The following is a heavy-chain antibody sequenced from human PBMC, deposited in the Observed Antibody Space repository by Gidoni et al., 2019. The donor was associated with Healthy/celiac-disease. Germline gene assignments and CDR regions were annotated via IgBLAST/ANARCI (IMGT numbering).Heavy chain of an antibody. CDR2: ISGSGGST. CDR1: GFTFSSYA. V-gene: IGHV3-23*01. J-gene: IGHJ2*01. Sequence: EVQLLESGGGLVQPGGSLRLSCAASGFTFSSYAMSWVRQAPGKGLEWVSAISGSGGSTYYADSVKGRFTISRDNSKNTLYLQMNSLRAEDTAVYYCAKWGRDGYNFRYWYFDLWGRGTLVTVSS. D-gene: IGHD5-12*01. CDR3: AKWGRDGYNFRYWYFDL.